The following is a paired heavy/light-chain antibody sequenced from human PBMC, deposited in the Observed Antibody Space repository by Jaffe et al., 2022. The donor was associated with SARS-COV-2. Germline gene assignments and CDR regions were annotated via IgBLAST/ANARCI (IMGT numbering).Light chain of an antibody. CDR2: WAS. J-gene: IGKJ1*01. V-gene: IGKV4-1*01. CDR1: QSVLYSSNNKNY. CDR3: HQYYTIPRT. Sequence: DIVMTQSPDSLAVSLGERATINCQSSQSVLYSSNNKNYLAWYQQKPGQPPKLLIYWASTRESGVPDRFSGAGSGTDFTLTISSLQAEDVAVYYCHQYYTIPRTFGQGTKVEIK.
Heavy chain of an antibody. CDR1: GFTFRNYW. CDR2: INSDGSTT. CDR3: AREDTTLVHFGLDV. J-gene: IGHJ6*02. V-gene: IGHV3-74*01. Sequence: EVQLVESGGGLVQPGGSLRVSCAASGFTFRNYWMYWVRQAPGKGLVWVSRINSDGSTTNYADSVKGRFTISRDNAKNTLYLQMNSLRVEDTAVYYCAREDTTLVHFGLDVWGQGTTVTVSS. D-gene: IGHD5-18*01.